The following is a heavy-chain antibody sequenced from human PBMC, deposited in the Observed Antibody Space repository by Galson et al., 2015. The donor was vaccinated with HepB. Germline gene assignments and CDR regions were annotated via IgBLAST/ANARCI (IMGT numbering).Heavy chain of an antibody. Sequence: SLRLSCAVSGFSFDGHWMSWVRQAPGKGLEWVANIKYDGSEQYYLESVKGRFLISRDNGRRSVSLQMNNLGADDTAVYYCATRNFFDYWGQGTLVTVSS. CDR2: IKYDGSEQ. J-gene: IGHJ4*02. V-gene: IGHV3-7*03. CDR1: GFSFDGHW. CDR3: ATRNFFDY.